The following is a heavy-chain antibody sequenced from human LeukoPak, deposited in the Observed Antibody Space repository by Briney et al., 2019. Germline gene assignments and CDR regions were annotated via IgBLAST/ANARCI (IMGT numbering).Heavy chain of an antibody. CDR1: GGTFTSHA. CDR2: IIPIFGTT. CDR3: ARGDSGYDYGFDN. D-gene: IGHD5-12*01. Sequence: SVTVSCKASGGTFTSHAISWVRQAPGQGLEWVGGIIPIFGTTNYAQKFQGRVTITTDESTSTGYMELRSLRSDDTAVYYCARGDSGYDYGFDNWGQGTLVTVSS. V-gene: IGHV1-69*05. J-gene: IGHJ4*02.